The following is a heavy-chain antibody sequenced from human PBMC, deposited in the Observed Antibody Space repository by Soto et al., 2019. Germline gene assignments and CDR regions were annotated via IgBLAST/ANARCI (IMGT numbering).Heavy chain of an antibody. V-gene: IGHV3-64*02. D-gene: IGHD2-15*01. CDR1: GFTFTCYS. J-gene: IGHJ4*01. CDR3: ARVSDNGAAKDY. Sequence: GGSLRLSCSAAGFTFTCYSMHWVRQAPGKGLEYVSAINSKGDMTYYADSVRGRFTISRDDSKNTLYLQMGSLRAEDMAVYYCARVSDNGAAKDYWG. CDR2: INSKGDMT.